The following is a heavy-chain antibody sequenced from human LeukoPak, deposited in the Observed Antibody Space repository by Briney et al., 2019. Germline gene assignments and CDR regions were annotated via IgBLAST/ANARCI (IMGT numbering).Heavy chain of an antibody. CDR2: ISAYNGNT. CDR1: GYTFTNYG. D-gene: IGHD3-22*01. V-gene: IGHV1-18*01. Sequence: ASVKVSCKASGYTFTNYGISWVRQAPGQGLEWMGWISAYNGNTHYAQNLQGRVTMTTDTSTSTAYMELKSLRSDDTAVYYCATGGTMIVVPEEGSEYFQHWGQGTLVTVSS. CDR3: ATGGTMIVVPEEGSEYFQH. J-gene: IGHJ1*01.